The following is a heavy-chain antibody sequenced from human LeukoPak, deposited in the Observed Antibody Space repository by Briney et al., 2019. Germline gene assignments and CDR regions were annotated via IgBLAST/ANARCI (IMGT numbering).Heavy chain of an antibody. Sequence: GGSLRLSCAASGFTFSSYAMNWVRQVPGKGLEWVSAISGSGGNTYYADSVKGRFTISRDNSKNTLFLQLNSLRAEDTAVYYCAKGAYYDSSGYYIDSWGQGTLVTVSS. V-gene: IGHV3-23*01. CDR1: GFTFSSYA. CDR2: ISGSGGNT. CDR3: AKGAYYDSSGYYIDS. J-gene: IGHJ4*02. D-gene: IGHD3-22*01.